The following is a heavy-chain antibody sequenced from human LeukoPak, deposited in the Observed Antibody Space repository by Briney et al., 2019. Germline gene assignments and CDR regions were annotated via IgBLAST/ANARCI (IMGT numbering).Heavy chain of an antibody. J-gene: IGHJ4*02. CDR2: IYYSGST. Sequence: PSETLSLTCTVSGGSISSYYWSWIRQPPGKGLEWIGYIYYSGSTNYNPSLKSRVTISVDTSKNQFSLKLSSVTAADTAVYYCARDDSRVNSYGPADYWGQGTLVTVSS. CDR1: GGSISSYY. V-gene: IGHV4-59*01. CDR3: ARDDSRVNSYGPADY. D-gene: IGHD5-18*01.